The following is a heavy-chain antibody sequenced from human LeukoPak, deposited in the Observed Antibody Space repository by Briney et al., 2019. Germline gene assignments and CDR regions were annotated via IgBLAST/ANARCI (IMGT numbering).Heavy chain of an antibody. D-gene: IGHD2-2*01. CDR2: IYYSGST. V-gene: IGHV4-39*01. CDR3: ARYRYCSSTSCKIGNAFDI. Sequence: PSETLSLTCTVSGGSISSSSYYWGWIRQPPGKGLEWIGSIYYSGSTYYNPSLKSRVTISVDTSKNQFSLKLSSVTAADTAVYYCARYRYCSSTSCKIGNAFDIWGQGTMVTVSS. CDR1: GGSISSSSYY. J-gene: IGHJ3*02.